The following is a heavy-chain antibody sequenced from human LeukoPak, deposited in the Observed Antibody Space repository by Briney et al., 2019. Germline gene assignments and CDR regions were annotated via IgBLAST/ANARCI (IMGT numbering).Heavy chain of an antibody. J-gene: IGHJ3*02. CDR2: ISAYNGNT. Sequence: ASVKVSCKASGYTFTNYGISWVRQAPGQGLEWMGWISAYNGNTNFAQKLQGRVTMTEDTSTDTAYMELSSLRSEDTAVYYCATVSPGRYCSSTSCSFSAFDIWGQGTMVTVSS. D-gene: IGHD2-2*01. CDR3: ATVSPGRYCSSTSCSFSAFDI. CDR1: GYTFTNYG. V-gene: IGHV1-18*01.